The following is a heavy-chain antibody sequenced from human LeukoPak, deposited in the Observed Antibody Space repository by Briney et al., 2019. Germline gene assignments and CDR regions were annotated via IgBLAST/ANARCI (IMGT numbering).Heavy chain of an antibody. D-gene: IGHD3-16*02. CDR3: ARYVWGSYPTFEDY. Sequence: SQTLSLTCTVSGGSISSYYWNWIRQPPGKGLEWIGYIYYSGSTNYNTSLKSRLTISVDTSKNQFSLKLSSVTAADTAVYYCARYVWGSYPTFEDYWGQGTLVTVSS. V-gene: IGHV4-59*01. J-gene: IGHJ4*02. CDR1: GGSISSYY. CDR2: IYYSGST.